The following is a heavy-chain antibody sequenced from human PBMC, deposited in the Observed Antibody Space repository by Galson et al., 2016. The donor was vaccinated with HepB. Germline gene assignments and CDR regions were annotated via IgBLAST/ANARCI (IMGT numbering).Heavy chain of an antibody. CDR3: AKESLVRRIFDH. Sequence: SLRLSCAASGFVFSNFGLSWVRQAPGKGLEWVASISPRRTTYYSDSVQGRFTISRDNSNNTLYLQMNGLIAEDTAVYYCAKESLVRRIFDHWGQGTLLTVSS. CDR2: ISPRRTT. J-gene: IGHJ4*02. CDR1: GFVFSNFG. V-gene: IGHV3-23*01. D-gene: IGHD1-1*01.